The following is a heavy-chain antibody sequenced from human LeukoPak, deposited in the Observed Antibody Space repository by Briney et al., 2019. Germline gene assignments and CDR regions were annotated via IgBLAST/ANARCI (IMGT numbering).Heavy chain of an antibody. J-gene: IGHJ4*02. V-gene: IGHV3-21*01. CDR3: ARYNSGWNDY. CDR1: GITFSSYW. D-gene: IGHD6-19*01. Sequence: GGSLRLSCAASGITFSSYWMHWVRQAPGKGLEWVSSISSTSSLIWYADSLKGRFTISRDNAKNSLYLQMDSLRAEDTAVYYCARYNSGWNDYWGQGTLVTVSS. CDR2: ISSTSSLI.